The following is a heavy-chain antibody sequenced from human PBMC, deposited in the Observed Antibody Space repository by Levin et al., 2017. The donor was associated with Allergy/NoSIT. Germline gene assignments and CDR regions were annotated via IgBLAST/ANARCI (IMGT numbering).Heavy chain of an antibody. J-gene: IGHJ4*02. Sequence: SCAASGFTFINAWMSWVRQAPGKGLEWVGRIKSKTDGGTTDYAAPVKGRFTISRDDSKNTLYLQMNSLKTEDTAVYYCSTGILSAAGTAYWGQGTLVTVSS. CDR2: IKSKTDGGTT. CDR3: STGILSAAGTAY. D-gene: IGHD6-13*01. CDR1: GFTFINAW. V-gene: IGHV3-15*01.